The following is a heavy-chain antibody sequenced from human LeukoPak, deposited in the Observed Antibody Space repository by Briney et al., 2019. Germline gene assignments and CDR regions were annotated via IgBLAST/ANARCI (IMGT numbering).Heavy chain of an antibody. V-gene: IGHV3-9*01. CDR3: AKGNLWFGELLLAPYFDY. Sequence: GGSLRLSCAASGFTFDDYAMHWVRQAPGKGLDWVSGISWNSGYIRYADSVKGRFTISRDNAKNSLYLQMNSLRAEDAALYYCAKGNLWFGELLLAPYFDYWGQGTLVTVSS. CDR2: ISWNSGYI. CDR1: GFTFDDYA. D-gene: IGHD3-10*01. J-gene: IGHJ4*02.